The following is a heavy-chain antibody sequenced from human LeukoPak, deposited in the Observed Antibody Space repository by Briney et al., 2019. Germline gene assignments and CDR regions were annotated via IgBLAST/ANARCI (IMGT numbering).Heavy chain of an antibody. V-gene: IGHV3-48*01. CDR3: ARGLAYCSSTSCRTFDY. J-gene: IGHJ4*02. CDR2: ISSSSSTI. CDR1: GFTFSSYS. D-gene: IGHD2-2*01. Sequence: TGGSLRLSCAASGFTFSSYSVNWVRQAPGKGLEWVSYISSSSSTIYYADSVKGRFTISRDNAENSLYLQMSSLRAEDTAVYYCARGLAYCSSTSCRTFDYWGQGTLVTVSS.